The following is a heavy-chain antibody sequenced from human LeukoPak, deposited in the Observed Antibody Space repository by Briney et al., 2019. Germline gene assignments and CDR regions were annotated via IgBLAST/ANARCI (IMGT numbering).Heavy chain of an antibody. CDR2: ISYDGSNK. Sequence: GRSLRLSCAASGFTFSSYAMHWVRQAPGEGLEWVAVISYDGSNKYYADSVKGRFTISRDNSKNTLYLQMNSLRAEDTAVYYCALTLIAVAGTLDYWGQGTLVTVSS. CDR1: GFTFSSYA. D-gene: IGHD6-19*01. V-gene: IGHV3-30-3*01. CDR3: ALTLIAVAGTLDY. J-gene: IGHJ4*02.